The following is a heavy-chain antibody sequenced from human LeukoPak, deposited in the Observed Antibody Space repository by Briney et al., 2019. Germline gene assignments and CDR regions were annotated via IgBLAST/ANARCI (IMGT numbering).Heavy chain of an antibody. CDR2: IYYSGST. Sequence: PSETLSLTCTVSGGSISSSSYYWGWIRQPPGKGLEWIGSIYYSGSTYYNPSLKSRVTISVDTSKNQFSLKLSSVTVADTAVYYCARHLVGRITIFGVVILDWFDPWGQGTLVTVSS. J-gene: IGHJ5*02. D-gene: IGHD3-3*01. CDR3: ARHLVGRITIFGVVILDWFDP. CDR1: GGSISSSSYY. V-gene: IGHV4-39*01.